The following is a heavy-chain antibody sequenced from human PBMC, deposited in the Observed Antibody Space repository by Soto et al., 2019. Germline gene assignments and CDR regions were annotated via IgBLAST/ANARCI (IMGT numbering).Heavy chain of an antibody. CDR3: VVRFGKISSFDY. J-gene: IGHJ4*02. V-gene: IGHV4-39*02. Sequence: QLQMQESGPGLVKPSETLTLTCSISGGSISNSSYYWGRIRQPPGKGLEWIGSIHYSGSTSYNPSLKSTVTISADTSTNHFALRLSTVTAADTAVYYCVVRFGKISSFDYWCPGTLVTVSS. D-gene: IGHD3-16*02. CDR2: IHYSGST. CDR1: GGSISNSSYY.